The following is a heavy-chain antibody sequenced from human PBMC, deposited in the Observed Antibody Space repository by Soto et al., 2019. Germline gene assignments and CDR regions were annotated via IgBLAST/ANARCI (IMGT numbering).Heavy chain of an antibody. Sequence: EVQLLESGGGSVQPGESLRLSCTGSGFSFMNYAMAWVRQAPGKGLEWLSAISDRGADTYYAPSVKGRFAISRDNSKNTVYLQINNLRDDDTAVYFCAKEEAGAAESWGQGTLVSVSS. CDR3: AKEEAGAAES. J-gene: IGHJ4*02. CDR2: ISDRGADT. CDR1: GFSFMNYA. D-gene: IGHD1-26*01. V-gene: IGHV3-23*01.